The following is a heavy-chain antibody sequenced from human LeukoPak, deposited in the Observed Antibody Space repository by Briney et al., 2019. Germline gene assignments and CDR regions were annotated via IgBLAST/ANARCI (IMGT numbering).Heavy chain of an antibody. CDR1: GGSFSGYY. CDR2: INHSGST. J-gene: IGHJ4*02. D-gene: IGHD5-24*01. V-gene: IGHV4-34*01. CDR3: ARFPRPSGLQSGLRNYFDY. Sequence: PSETLSLTCAVYGGSFSGYYWSWIRHPPGKGLEWIGEINHSGSTNYNPSLKSRVTISVDTSKNQFSLKLSSVTAADTAVYYCARFPRPSGLQSGLRNYFDYWGQGTLVTVSS.